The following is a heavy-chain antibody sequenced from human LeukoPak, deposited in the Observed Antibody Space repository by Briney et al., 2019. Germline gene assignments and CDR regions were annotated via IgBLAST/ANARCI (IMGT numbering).Heavy chain of an antibody. CDR1: GGSISSYY. V-gene: IGHV4-59*01. D-gene: IGHD4-17*01. CDR3: ARGDYAYFFDY. Sequence: SETLSLTCTVSGGSISSYYWSWIRQPPGKGLEWIGYIYYSGSTNYNPSLKTRVTISVDTSKKQFSLKLTSVTAADTAVYYCARGDYAYFFDYWGQGTLVTVSS. CDR2: IYYSGST. J-gene: IGHJ4*02.